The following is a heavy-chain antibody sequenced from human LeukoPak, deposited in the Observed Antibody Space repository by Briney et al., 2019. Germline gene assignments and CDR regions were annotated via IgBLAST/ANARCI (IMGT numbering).Heavy chain of an antibody. CDR3: ARDLDED. Sequence: GGSLRLSCLASGLTLSNYGMNWVRQAPGKGLEWLSYISASVRTTYYADSVKGRFSMSRDNANNSVLLEMNSLRVDDTALYYCARDLDEDWGQGTLVTVSS. V-gene: IGHV3-48*04. CDR1: GLTLSNYG. J-gene: IGHJ4*02. CDR2: ISASVRTT.